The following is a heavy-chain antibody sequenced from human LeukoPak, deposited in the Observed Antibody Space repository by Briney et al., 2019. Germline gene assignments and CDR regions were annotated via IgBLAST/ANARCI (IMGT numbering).Heavy chain of an antibody. J-gene: IGHJ4*02. CDR3: AKRNWNDDTGC. CDR2: ISGGGGST. D-gene: IGHD1-1*01. V-gene: IGHV3-23*01. CDR1: GFTFPSYA. Sequence: GGSLRLSCSASGFTFPSYAVSWVRQAPGKGLEWVSGISGGGGSTYYTDSVKGRFTISTDNSKNTLYLQMNSLRAEDTAVYYCAKRNWNDDTGCWGQGTLVTVSS.